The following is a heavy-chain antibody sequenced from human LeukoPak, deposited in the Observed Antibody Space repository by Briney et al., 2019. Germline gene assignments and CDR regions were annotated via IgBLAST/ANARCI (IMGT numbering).Heavy chain of an antibody. CDR3: ARFPIDTRSRYDFWSGYHAEYFQH. J-gene: IGHJ1*01. CDR2: INPNSGGT. D-gene: IGHD3-3*01. V-gene: IGHV1-2*02. CDR1: GYTFTGYY. Sequence: ASVKVSCKASGYTFTGYYMHWVRQAPGQGLEWMGWINPNSGGTNYAQMFQGRVTMTRDTSISTAYMELSRLRSDDTAVYYCARFPIDTRSRYDFWSGYHAEYFQHWGQGTLVTVSS.